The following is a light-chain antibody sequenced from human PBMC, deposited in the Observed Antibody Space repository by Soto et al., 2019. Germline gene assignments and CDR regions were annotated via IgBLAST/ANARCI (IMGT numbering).Light chain of an antibody. J-gene: IGKJ4*01. V-gene: IGKV3-15*01. CDR3: QHTRD. CDR1: QSVSSN. Sequence: EIVMTQSPATLSVSPGERATLSCRASQSVSSNLAWYQQKPGQAPRLLIYGASTMATGIPARFSGSGSGTEFTLNISSLQSEDFAVYYCQHTRDFGGGTKVEIK. CDR2: GAS.